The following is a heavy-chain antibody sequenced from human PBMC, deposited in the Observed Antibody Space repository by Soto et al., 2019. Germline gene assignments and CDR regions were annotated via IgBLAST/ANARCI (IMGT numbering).Heavy chain of an antibody. CDR3: ARVERGTATTVVDAFDI. J-gene: IGHJ3*02. Sequence: EQLQQWGAGLLKPSETLSLTCAVYGGFVSSGSYYWSWIRQPPGKGLEWIGEMSHSGGTHFNPSLKSRVTISVDTSKNQFSLKMSSLTAADKALYYCARVERGTATTVVDAFDIWGPGTMVTVSS. D-gene: IGHD1-1*01. CDR1: GGFVSSGSYY. CDR2: MSHSGGT. V-gene: IGHV4-34*01.